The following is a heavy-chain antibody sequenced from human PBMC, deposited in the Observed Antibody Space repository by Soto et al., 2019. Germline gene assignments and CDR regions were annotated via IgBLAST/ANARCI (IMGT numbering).Heavy chain of an antibody. CDR2: IYSGGST. CDR1: GFTLSSNY. Sequence: GGSLRLSCAASGFTLSSNYMSWVRQAPGKGMEWVSVIYSGGSTYYADSVKGRFTISRDNSKNTLYLQMNSLRDGDTAVYHCIRDRRKDSYYYYIDVWGKGATVTVSS. D-gene: IGHD2-15*01. J-gene: IGHJ6*03. CDR3: IRDRRKDSYYYYIDV. V-gene: IGHV3-66*01.